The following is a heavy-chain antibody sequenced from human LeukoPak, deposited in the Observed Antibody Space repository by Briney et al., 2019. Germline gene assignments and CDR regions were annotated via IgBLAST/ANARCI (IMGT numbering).Heavy chain of an antibody. J-gene: IGHJ4*02. CDR2: VRSKAYGGTP. D-gene: IGHD3-10*01. CDR1: GFTFGDYA. Sequence: GRSLRLSCTASGFTFGDYAMDWVRQAPGKGLEWVGFVRSKAYGGTPEYGASVKGRFTISRHNSKNTLYLQMNSLRAEDTAVYYCATAPSGSGTFLDYWGQGTLVTVSS. CDR3: ATAPSGSGTFLDY. V-gene: IGHV3-49*04.